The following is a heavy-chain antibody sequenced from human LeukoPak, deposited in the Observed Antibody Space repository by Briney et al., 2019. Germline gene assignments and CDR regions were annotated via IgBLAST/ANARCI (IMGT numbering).Heavy chain of an antibody. Sequence: SETLSLTCTVSGGSFSSSSYYWGWIRQPPGKGLEWIGSIYYSGSTYYNPSLKSRVTISVDTSKNQFSLKLSSVTAADTAVYYCAEWSGGYWGKGTLVTVSS. J-gene: IGHJ4*02. CDR1: GGSFSSSSYY. CDR2: IYYSGST. V-gene: IGHV4-39*01. CDR3: AEWSGGY. D-gene: IGHD3-3*01.